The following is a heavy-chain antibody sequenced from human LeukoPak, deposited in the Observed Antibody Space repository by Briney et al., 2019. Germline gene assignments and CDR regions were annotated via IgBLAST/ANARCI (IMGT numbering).Heavy chain of an antibody. CDR1: NGSISSSNW. Sequence: SETLSLTCAVSNGSISSSNWWSWVRQPPGKGLEWIGEIYHSGSTNYIPSLKSRVTISIDKSKNQFSLKLSSVTAADTAVYYCAVTYGSGTYFLDYWGQGTLVTVSS. CDR3: AVTYGSGTYFLDY. V-gene: IGHV4-4*02. D-gene: IGHD3-10*01. CDR2: IYHSGST. J-gene: IGHJ4*02.